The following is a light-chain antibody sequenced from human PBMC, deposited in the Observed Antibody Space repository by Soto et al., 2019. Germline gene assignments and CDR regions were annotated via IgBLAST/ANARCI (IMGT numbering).Light chain of an antibody. J-gene: IGKJ5*01. CDR1: QSVSSYY. V-gene: IGKV3D-20*02. Sequence: EIVLTQSPGTLSLSPGERATLSCRASQSVSSYYLAWYQQKPGQAPRLLIYAASSRATGIPDRFSGSGSGTDFTLTISSLEPEDFAVYYCQQRSNWQVTFGQGTRLEIK. CDR3: QQRSNWQVT. CDR2: AAS.